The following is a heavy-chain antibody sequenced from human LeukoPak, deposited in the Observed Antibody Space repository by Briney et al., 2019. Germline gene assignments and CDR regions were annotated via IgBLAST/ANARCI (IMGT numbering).Heavy chain of an antibody. CDR2: IYSSGST. CDR3: ANTYSSGGDY. Sequence: SQTLSLTCTVSGGSISNDNYYWSWIRQPAGKGLEWIGRIYSSGSTNYNPSLKSRVTISVDTSRKQFSLKLSSVTAADTAVYYCANTYSSGGDYWGQGTLVTVSS. D-gene: IGHD4-11*01. J-gene: IGHJ4*02. CDR1: GGSISNDNYY. V-gene: IGHV4-61*02.